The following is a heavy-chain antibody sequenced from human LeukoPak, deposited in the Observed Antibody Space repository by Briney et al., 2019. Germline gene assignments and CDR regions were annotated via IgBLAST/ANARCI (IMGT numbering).Heavy chain of an antibody. D-gene: IGHD3-10*01. V-gene: IGHV3-7*04. CDR2: IKQDGSEK. Sequence: PGGSLRLSCAASGFTFSSYWMSWVRQAPGKGLEWVANIKQDGSEKYYVDSVKGRFTISRDNAKNSLYLQMNSLRAEDTAVYYCARVYGSGSFDAFDIWGQGTMVTVSS. CDR1: GFTFSSYW. J-gene: IGHJ3*02. CDR3: ARVYGSGSFDAFDI.